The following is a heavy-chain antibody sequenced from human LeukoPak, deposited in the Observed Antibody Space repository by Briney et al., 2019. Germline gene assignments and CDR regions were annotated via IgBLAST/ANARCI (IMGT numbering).Heavy chain of an antibody. D-gene: IGHD3-9*01. CDR1: GGSISSYY. Sequence: SETLSLTCTVSGGSISSYYWSWIRQPAGKGLEWIGRIYTSGSTNYNPSLKSRVTMSVDTSKNQFSLKLSSVTAADTAMYYCARDQPLSGYYCPNYYYMDVWGKGTTVTVSS. J-gene: IGHJ6*03. CDR3: ARDQPLSGYYCPNYYYMDV. CDR2: IYTSGST. V-gene: IGHV4-4*07.